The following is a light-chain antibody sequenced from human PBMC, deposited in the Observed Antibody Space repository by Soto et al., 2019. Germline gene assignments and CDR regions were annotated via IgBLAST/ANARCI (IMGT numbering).Light chain of an antibody. CDR2: GPS. V-gene: IGKV3-20*01. CDR3: QQYATPPQT. CDR1: QSVPKNY. J-gene: IGKJ1*01. Sequence: EIVLTQSPGTLSLSPGERATLSCRASQSVPKNYLAWYQHKPGQAPRLLIYGPSSRATGIPDKFSGSGSGTDFTLSIRRLEPEDFAVYYCQQYATPPQTFGQGTKVEIK.